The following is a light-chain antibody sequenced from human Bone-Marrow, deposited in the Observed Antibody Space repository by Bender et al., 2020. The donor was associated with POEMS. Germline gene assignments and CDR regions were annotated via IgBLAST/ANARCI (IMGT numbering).Light chain of an antibody. Sequence: QSALTQPPSASGSPGQSVTISCTGTRSDVGRYDYVSWYQQHPGKAPKLMIYEVTKRPSGVPDRFSGSKSGNTASLTVSRLQAEDEADYFCCSYAGTSTSLLFGGGTKLTVL. V-gene: IGLV2-8*01. CDR3: CSYAGTSTSLL. CDR1: RSDVGRYDY. J-gene: IGLJ2*01. CDR2: EVT.